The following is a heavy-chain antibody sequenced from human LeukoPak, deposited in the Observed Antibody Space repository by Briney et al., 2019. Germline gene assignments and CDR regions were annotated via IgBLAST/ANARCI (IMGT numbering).Heavy chain of an antibody. Sequence: GGSLRLSCAASGFTFSSYEMNWVRQAPGKGLEWVSYISSSGSTIYYADSVKGRFTISRDNAKNSLYLQMNSLRAEDTAVYYCARGSQLRDFAVGYYYYYYMDVWGKGTTVTISS. J-gene: IGHJ6*03. CDR3: ARGSQLRDFAVGYYYYYYMDV. CDR2: ISSSGSTI. CDR1: GFTFSSYE. D-gene: IGHD3-9*01. V-gene: IGHV3-48*03.